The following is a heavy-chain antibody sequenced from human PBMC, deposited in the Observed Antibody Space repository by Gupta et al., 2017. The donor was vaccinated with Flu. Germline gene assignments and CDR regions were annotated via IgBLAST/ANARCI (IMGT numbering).Heavy chain of an antibody. CDR1: GGTFSSYA. Sequence: QVQLVQSGAEVKKPGSSVKVSCKASGGTFSSYAISWVRQAPGQGLEWMGGIIPIFGTANYAQKFQGRVTITADESTSTAYMELSSLRSEDTAVYYCATTTQSWELLIGRSGYGMDVWGQGTTVTVSS. D-gene: IGHD1-26*01. CDR2: IIPIFGTA. J-gene: IGHJ6*02. V-gene: IGHV1-69*01. CDR3: ATTTQSWELLIGRSGYGMDV.